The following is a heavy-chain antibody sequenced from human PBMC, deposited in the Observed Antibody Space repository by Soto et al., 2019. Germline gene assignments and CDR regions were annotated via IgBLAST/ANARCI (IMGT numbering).Heavy chain of an antibody. V-gene: IGHV1-8*01. Sequence: ASVKVSCKASGYTFTSYDINWVRQATGQGLEWMGWMNPNSGNTGYAQKFQGRVTMTRNTSISTAYMELSSLRSEDTAVYYCARGHLPAGPQKREFDPWGQGTLVTVSS. J-gene: IGHJ5*02. CDR1: GYTFTSYD. CDR2: MNPNSGNT. CDR3: ARGHLPAGPQKREFDP. D-gene: IGHD6-25*01.